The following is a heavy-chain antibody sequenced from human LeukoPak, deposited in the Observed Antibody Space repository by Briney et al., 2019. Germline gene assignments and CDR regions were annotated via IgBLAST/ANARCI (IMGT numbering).Heavy chain of an antibody. CDR2: IYYSGST. Sequence: PSETLSLTCTVSGGSIRSYYWSWIRQPPGKGLEWIGYIYYSGSTNYNPSLKSRVTISVDTSKNQFSLKLSSVTAADTAVYYCARGSYDFWSGYYMAGYYYYMDVWGKGTTVTVSS. J-gene: IGHJ6*03. V-gene: IGHV4-59*01. CDR3: ARGSYDFWSGYYMAGYYYYMDV. CDR1: GGSIRSYY. D-gene: IGHD3-3*01.